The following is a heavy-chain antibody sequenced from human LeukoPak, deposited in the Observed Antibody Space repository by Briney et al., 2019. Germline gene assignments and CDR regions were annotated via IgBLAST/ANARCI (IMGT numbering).Heavy chain of an antibody. D-gene: IGHD3-22*01. Sequence: PGGSLRLSCAASGFTFSSYGMHWVRQAPGKGLEWVAVIWYDGSNKYYADSVKGRFTISRDNSKNTLHLQMNSLRAEDTAIYYCARAYSSGYRTLDYWGQGTLVTVSS. V-gene: IGHV3-33*08. CDR3: ARAYSSGYRTLDY. CDR1: GFTFSSYG. CDR2: IWYDGSNK. J-gene: IGHJ4*02.